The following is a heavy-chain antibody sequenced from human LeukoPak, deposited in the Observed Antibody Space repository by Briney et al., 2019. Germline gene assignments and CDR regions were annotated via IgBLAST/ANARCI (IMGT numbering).Heavy chain of an antibody. V-gene: IGHV4-39*01. Sequence: ASETLSLTCTVSGGSISSSSCYWGWIRQPPGKGLEWIGSIYYSGSTYYNPSLKSRVTISVDTSKNQFSLKLSSVTAADTAVYYCARWYYYGSGSFDYWGQGTLVTVSS. J-gene: IGHJ4*02. CDR3: ARWYYYGSGSFDY. D-gene: IGHD3-10*01. CDR2: IYYSGST. CDR1: GGSISSSSCY.